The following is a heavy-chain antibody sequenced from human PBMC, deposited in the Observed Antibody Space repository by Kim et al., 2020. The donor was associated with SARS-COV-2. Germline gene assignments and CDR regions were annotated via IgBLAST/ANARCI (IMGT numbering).Heavy chain of an antibody. Sequence: SYAQTFQGRVTMTRDTSTSTVYMELSSLRSEDTAVYYCARAWGWYSYFQHWGQGTLVTVSS. CDR3: ARAWGWYSYFQH. J-gene: IGHJ1*01. D-gene: IGHD6-19*01. V-gene: IGHV1-46*01.